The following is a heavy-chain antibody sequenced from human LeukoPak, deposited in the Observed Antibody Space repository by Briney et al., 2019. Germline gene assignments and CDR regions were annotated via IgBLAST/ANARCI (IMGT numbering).Heavy chain of an antibody. CDR1: GFTFSSYA. J-gene: IGHJ4*02. CDR3: AKDFVRYNIQFDY. CDR2: ISGSGVTT. Sequence: GGSLRLSCVASGFTFSSYAMSWVRQAPGKGLEWVSAISGSGVTTHYAGSVKGRFSISRDNSKNTLYLQMDSLRAEDTALYYCAKDFVRYNIQFDYWGQGALVTVSS. V-gene: IGHV3-23*01. D-gene: IGHD1-14*01.